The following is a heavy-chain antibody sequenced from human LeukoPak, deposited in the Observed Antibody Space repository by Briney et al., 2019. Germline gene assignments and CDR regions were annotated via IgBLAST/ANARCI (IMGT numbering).Heavy chain of an antibody. D-gene: IGHD6-19*01. CDR2: VYPGDSNT. CDR3: AKRRAVAGQYYFDY. Sequence: GESLKISCKGSGYSFTSYWIGWVRQMPGKGLERMGLVYPGDSNTRYSPSFQGQVTISVDKSISTAYLQWSSLKASDTAMYYCAKRRAVAGQYYFDYWGQGTLVTVSS. J-gene: IGHJ4*02. V-gene: IGHV5-51*01. CDR1: GYSFTSYW.